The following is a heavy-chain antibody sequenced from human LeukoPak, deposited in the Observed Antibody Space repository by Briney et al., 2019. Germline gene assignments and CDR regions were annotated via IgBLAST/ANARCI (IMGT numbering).Heavy chain of an antibody. Sequence: GGSLRLSCAASGFTFSDYYMSWIRQAPGKGLEWVSYISGSGSSRYYADSVKGRFTISRDNAKNSLYLQMNSLRAEDTAVYYCAELGITMIGGVWGKGTTVTISS. CDR1: GFTFSDYY. CDR2: ISGSGSSR. D-gene: IGHD3-10*02. V-gene: IGHV3-11*04. J-gene: IGHJ6*04. CDR3: AELGITMIGGV.